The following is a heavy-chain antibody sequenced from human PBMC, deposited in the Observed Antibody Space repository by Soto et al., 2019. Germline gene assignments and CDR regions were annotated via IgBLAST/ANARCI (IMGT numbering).Heavy chain of an antibody. CDR2: IYYSWST. CDR1: GASISSYY. CDR3: SRQGGWLQALDY. D-gene: IGHD5-12*01. V-gene: IGHV4-59*08. J-gene: IGHJ4*02. Sequence: QVQLQESGPGLVKPSETLSLTCTVSGASISSYYWSWIRQPPGKGLEWIGYIYYSWSTKYNPSLKRRVTRSVDPANRQYSLRLSSMTAADTAGYYGSRQGGWLQALDYWGQGTLVTVSS.